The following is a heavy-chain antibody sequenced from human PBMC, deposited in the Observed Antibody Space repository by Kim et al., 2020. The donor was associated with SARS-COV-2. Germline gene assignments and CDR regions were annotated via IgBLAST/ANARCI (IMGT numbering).Heavy chain of an antibody. CDR1: GFTFSSYE. Sequence: GGSLRLSCVASGFTFSSYEMNWVRQPPGKGLEWLSYISSSGDIIYYADSVKGRFTISRDNAKNSLYLQMNSLRGDDTAVYYCLTFSGWLHWGQGTLVTVSS. CDR3: LTFSGWLH. J-gene: IGHJ4*02. CDR2: ISSSGDII. D-gene: IGHD6-19*01. V-gene: IGHV3-48*03.